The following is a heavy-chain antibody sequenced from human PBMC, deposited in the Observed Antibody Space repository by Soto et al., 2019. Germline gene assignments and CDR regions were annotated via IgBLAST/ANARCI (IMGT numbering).Heavy chain of an antibody. J-gene: IGHJ5*02. CDR2: IFSNDEK. CDR3: ARNRWDGGLRIAKNWFDP. CDR1: GFSLSNARMG. D-gene: IGHD5-12*01. V-gene: IGHV2-26*01. Sequence: QVTLKESGPVLVKPTEPLTLTCTVSGFSLSNARMGVSWIRQPPGKALEWLAHIFSNDEKSYSTSLKSRLTISKDTSKSQVVLTMTNMDPVDTATYYCARNRWDGGLRIAKNWFDPWGQGTLVTVSS.